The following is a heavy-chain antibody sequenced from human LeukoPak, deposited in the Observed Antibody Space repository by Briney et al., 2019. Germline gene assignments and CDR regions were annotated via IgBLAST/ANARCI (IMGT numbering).Heavy chain of an antibody. CDR3: ARVPGGGTAAN. J-gene: IGHJ3*01. V-gene: IGHV4-59*01. D-gene: IGHD1-7*01. Sequence: KPSETLSLTCTVSGGSISSYYWSWIRQPPGKGLEWIGYIYYSGSTNYNPSLKSRVTMSVDTSKNQFSLKLSSVTAADTAVYYCARVPGGGTAANWGQGTMVTVSS. CDR2: IYYSGST. CDR1: GGSISSYY.